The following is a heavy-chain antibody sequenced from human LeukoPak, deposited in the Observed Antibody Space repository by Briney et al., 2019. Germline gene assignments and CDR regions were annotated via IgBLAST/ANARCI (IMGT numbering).Heavy chain of an antibody. D-gene: IGHD1-26*01. J-gene: IGHJ4*02. CDR2: ISGSGGST. V-gene: IGHV3-23*01. CDR3: ASTLVGATSGPDYYLDY. CDR1: GFTFSSYA. Sequence: GGSLRLSCAASGFTFSSYAMTWVRQAPGKGLEWVSAISGSGGSTYYPDSVKGRFTISRDNSKNTLYLLMNSLRAGDTATYYCASTLVGATSGPDYYLDYWGRGTLVTVSS.